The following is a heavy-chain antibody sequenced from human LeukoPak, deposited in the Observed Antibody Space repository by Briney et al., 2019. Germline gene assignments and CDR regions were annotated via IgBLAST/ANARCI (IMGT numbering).Heavy chain of an antibody. D-gene: IGHD3-3*01. CDR1: GYTFTSYD. Sequence: ASVKVSCKASGYTFTSYDINWVRQATGQGLEWMGWMNPNSGNTGYAQKFQGRVTMTRNTSISTAYMELSSLRSEDTAVYYCARGLRSFGVVPWSYGMDVWGQGTTVTVSS. CDR3: ARGLRSFGVVPWSYGMDV. V-gene: IGHV1-8*01. J-gene: IGHJ6*02. CDR2: MNPNSGNT.